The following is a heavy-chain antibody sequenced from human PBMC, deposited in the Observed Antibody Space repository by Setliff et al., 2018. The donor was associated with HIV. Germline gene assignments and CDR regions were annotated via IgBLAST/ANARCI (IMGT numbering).Heavy chain of an antibody. D-gene: IGHD6-19*01. CDR1: GYNFVNYW. V-gene: IGHV5-51*01. CDR3: ARHPVAGTPYYFDS. J-gene: IGHJ4*02. CDR2: VYPGDSDV. Sequence: PGESLKISCKASGYNFVNYWIGWVRLMPGKGLEWMGIVYPGDSDVRYSPSFQGHVSISVDKSITTAYLQWGSLQASDTAIYYCARHPVAGTPYYFDSWGQGTLVTVSS.